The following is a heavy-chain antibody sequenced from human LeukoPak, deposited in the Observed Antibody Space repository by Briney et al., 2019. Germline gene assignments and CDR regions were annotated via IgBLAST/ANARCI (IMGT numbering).Heavy chain of an antibody. CDR3: AKAPIAVAGTYYFDY. V-gene: IGHV3-23*01. J-gene: IGHJ4*02. CDR1: GFTFGDYA. Sequence: GGSLRLSCTASGFTFGDYAMSWVRQAPGKGLEWVSAISGSGGSTYYADSVKGRFTISRDNSKNTLYLQMNSLRAEDTAVYYCAKAPIAVAGTYYFDYWGQGTLVTVSS. D-gene: IGHD6-19*01. CDR2: ISGSGGST.